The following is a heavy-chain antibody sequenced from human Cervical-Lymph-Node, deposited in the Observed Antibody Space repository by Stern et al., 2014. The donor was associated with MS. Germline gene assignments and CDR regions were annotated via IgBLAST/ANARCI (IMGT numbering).Heavy chain of an antibody. CDR3: ARQGTFDWFGTGGGDFDY. CDR1: GGSISSSSYY. V-gene: IGHV4-39*01. D-gene: IGHD3-9*01. Sequence: QLQLQESGPGLVKPSETLSLTCTVSGGSISSSSYYWGWIRQPPGKGLEWIGRLYYRGSTYYNPSLKSRVTISVDQFKNQFSLKRVSVTAADTAVYYCARQGTFDWFGTGGGDFDYWGQGTLVTVSS. J-gene: IGHJ4*02. CDR2: LYYRGST.